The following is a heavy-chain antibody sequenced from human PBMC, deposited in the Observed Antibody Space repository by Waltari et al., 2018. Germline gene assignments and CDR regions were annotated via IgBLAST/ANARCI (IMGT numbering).Heavy chain of an antibody. CDR3: ARDRGRGLYLDT. D-gene: IGHD2-15*01. J-gene: IGHJ5*02. CDR2: VHGSGRT. Sequence: QLQLQESGPGLVKPSGTLSLNCAVSGDSVSSPFLWNWVRQSPQTGLGWIGQVHGSGRTNYNPSFASRVTVSLDTSKNLFSLKMTSATAADTAVYYCARDRGRGLYLDTWGPGTLVTVSP. CDR1: GDSVSSPFL. V-gene: IGHV4-4*02.